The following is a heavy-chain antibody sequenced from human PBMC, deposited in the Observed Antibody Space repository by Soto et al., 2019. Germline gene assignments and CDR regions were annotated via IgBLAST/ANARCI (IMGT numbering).Heavy chain of an antibody. Sequence: EVQLVESGGGLVQPGGSLRLSCAASGFTFSSYSMNWVRQAPGKGLEWVSSISSSSSYIYYAGSVKGRFTISRDNAKNSQHLQMNSLGAEDTAVYYCARELGYCSGRSCYASWIYCVYMDVWGKGTTVTVSS. CDR1: GFTFSSYS. CDR2: ISSSSSYI. CDR3: ARELGYCSGRSCYASWIYCVYMDV. J-gene: IGHJ6*03. V-gene: IGHV3-21*01. D-gene: IGHD2-15*01.